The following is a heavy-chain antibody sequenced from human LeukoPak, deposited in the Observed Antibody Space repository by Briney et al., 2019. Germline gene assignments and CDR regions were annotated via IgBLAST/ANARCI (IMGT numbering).Heavy chain of an antibody. CDR2: VKSKADGGTT. CDR3: VTDAPTKIDY. CDR1: GFTFNNAW. D-gene: IGHD5-12*01. Sequence: GGSLRLSCATSGFTFNNAWMSWVRQALGRGLEWIGRVKSKADGGTTDYTAPVKGRFTISRDDSRDTLFLQMDSLKTEDTAVYYCVTDAPTKIDYWGRGTLVTVSS. V-gene: IGHV3-15*01. J-gene: IGHJ4*02.